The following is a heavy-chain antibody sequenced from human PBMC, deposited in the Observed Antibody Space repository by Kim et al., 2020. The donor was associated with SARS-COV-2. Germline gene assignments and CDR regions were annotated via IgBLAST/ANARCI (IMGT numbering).Heavy chain of an antibody. CDR1: GFTFSSYA. Sequence: GGSLRLSCAASGFTFSSYAMHWVRQAPGKGLEYVSAISSNGGSTYYANSVKGRFTISRDNSKNTLYLQMGSLRAEDMAVYYCARDIMVTAKGYFDLWGRGTLVTVSS. CDR3: ARDIMVTAKGYFDL. CDR2: ISSNGGST. V-gene: IGHV3-64*01. D-gene: IGHD2-21*02. J-gene: IGHJ2*01.